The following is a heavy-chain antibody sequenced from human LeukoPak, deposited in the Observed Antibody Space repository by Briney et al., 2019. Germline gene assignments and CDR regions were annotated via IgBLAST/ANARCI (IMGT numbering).Heavy chain of an antibody. V-gene: IGHV1-8*02. CDR1: GYTFTSYG. D-gene: IGHD6-19*01. CDR3: AMGAVAGLFDY. Sequence: ASVKVSCKASGYTFTSYGISWVRQAPGQGLEWMGWINPNSGGTNYAQKFQGRVTMTRNTSISTAYMELSSLRSEDTAVYYCAMGAVAGLFDYWGQGTLVTVSS. J-gene: IGHJ4*02. CDR2: INPNSGGT.